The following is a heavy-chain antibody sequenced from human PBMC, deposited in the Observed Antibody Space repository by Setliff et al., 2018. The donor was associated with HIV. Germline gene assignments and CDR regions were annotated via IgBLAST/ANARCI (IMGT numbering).Heavy chain of an antibody. CDR2: LYHTGSK. V-gene: IGHV4-59*11. J-gene: IGHJ2*01. CDR1: GGFISDHY. D-gene: IGHD1-26*01. CDR3: ARVPPFSGSNFSWYFDL. Sequence: SETLSLTCTVSGGFISDHYWSWIRQPPGKGLEWLGGLYHTGSKNYNPSLKSRITVSVDRSKNQFSLKLTSVTAADTALYYCARVPPFSGSNFSWYFDLWGRGTLVTVS.